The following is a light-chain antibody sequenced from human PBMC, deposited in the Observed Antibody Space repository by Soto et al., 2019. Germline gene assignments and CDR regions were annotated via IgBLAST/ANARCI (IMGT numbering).Light chain of an antibody. J-gene: IGLJ2*01. Sequence: SYELTQPPSESVSPGQTASITCSGDKLGDKYACWYQQKPGQSPVLVIYQDSKRPSGIPERFSGSNSGNTATLTISGTQAMDEADYYCQAWDNSLVFGGGTKLTVL. CDR1: KLGDKY. CDR2: QDS. V-gene: IGLV3-1*01. CDR3: QAWDNSLV.